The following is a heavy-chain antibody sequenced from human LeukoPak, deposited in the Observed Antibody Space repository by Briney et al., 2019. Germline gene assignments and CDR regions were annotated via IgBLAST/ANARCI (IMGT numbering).Heavy chain of an antibody. CDR1: GFTFSSYA. J-gene: IGHJ3*02. D-gene: IGHD3-22*01. CDR2: ISYDGSNK. Sequence: GGSLRLSCAASGFTFSSYAMHWVRQAPGKGLEWVAVISYDGSNKYYADSVKGRFTISRDNSKNTLYLQMNSLRAEDTAVYYCAKDAGRDYYDSSGYYYVDAFDIWGQGTMVTVSS. V-gene: IGHV3-30-3*01. CDR3: AKDAGRDYYDSSGYYYVDAFDI.